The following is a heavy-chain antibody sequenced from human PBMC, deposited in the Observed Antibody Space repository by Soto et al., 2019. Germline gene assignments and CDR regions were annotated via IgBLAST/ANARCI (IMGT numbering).Heavy chain of an antibody. CDR2: IFVGYDP. V-gene: IGHV3-53*01. J-gene: IGHJ4*02. Sequence: GVSLRLSCADSGYNIGSMYKAWVRQAPGKGLEWLSVIFVGYDPYYADSVKGRFTVSRDNSENTVYLEMNSLRAEDTAVYYCAKSTGCSGGICNWGQGTQVTVSS. CDR3: AKSTGCSGGICN. D-gene: IGHD2-15*01. CDR1: GYNIGSMY.